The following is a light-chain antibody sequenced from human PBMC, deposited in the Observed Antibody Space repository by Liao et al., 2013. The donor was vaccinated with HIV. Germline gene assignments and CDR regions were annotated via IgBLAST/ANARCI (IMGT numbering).Light chain of an antibody. Sequence: YVLTQPPSLSLAPGQTARITCGGNNIGRRSVHWYQQRPGQAPVVVISYDAVRPSQIPERFSGSNSGDTATLTISGVEAGDEADYYCQVWDSNSNHYVFGTGTHGHRP. CDR1: NIGRRS. V-gene: IGLV3-21*01. CDR2: YDA. CDR3: QVWDSNSNHYV. J-gene: IGLJ1*01.